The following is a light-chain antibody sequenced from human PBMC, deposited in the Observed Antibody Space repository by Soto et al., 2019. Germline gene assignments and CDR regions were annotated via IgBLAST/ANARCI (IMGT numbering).Light chain of an antibody. CDR3: QTWGTGIGV. CDR1: SGHSSYA. J-gene: IGLJ3*02. Sequence: QLVLTQSPPASASLGASVKLTCTLSSGHSSYAIAWHQQQPEKGPRYLMKLNSDGSHSKGDGIPDRFSGSSSGAERYLTISSLQSEDEADYYCQTWGTGIGVFGGGTKLTVL. CDR2: LNSDGSH. V-gene: IGLV4-69*01.